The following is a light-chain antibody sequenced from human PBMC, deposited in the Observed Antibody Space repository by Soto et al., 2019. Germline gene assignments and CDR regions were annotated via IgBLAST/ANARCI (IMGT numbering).Light chain of an antibody. CDR2: EVS. Sequence: QSVLTQPPSASGSPGQSVTISCTGTSSDVGGYNYVSWYQQHPGKAPKLMIYEVSKRPSGVPDRFSGSKSGNTASLTVSGLQDEDEAYYYCSSYAGSNNLVFGGGTKLTVL. J-gene: IGLJ2*01. V-gene: IGLV2-8*01. CDR3: SSYAGSNNLV. CDR1: SSDVGGYNY.